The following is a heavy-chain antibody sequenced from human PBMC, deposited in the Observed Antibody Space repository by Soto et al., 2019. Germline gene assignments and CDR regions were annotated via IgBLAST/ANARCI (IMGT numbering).Heavy chain of an antibody. J-gene: IGHJ4*02. V-gene: IGHV4-39*01. D-gene: IGHD3-10*01. CDR1: GGSISSSSYY. Sequence: QLQLQESGPGLVKPSETLSLTCTVSGGSISSSSYYWGWIRQPPGKGLEWIGSIYYSGSTYYNPSLKSRVTISVDTSKNQFYLKLSSVTAADTAVYYCARQGHYYGSGSPLAWGQGTLVTVSS. CDR3: ARQGHYYGSGSPLA. CDR2: IYYSGST.